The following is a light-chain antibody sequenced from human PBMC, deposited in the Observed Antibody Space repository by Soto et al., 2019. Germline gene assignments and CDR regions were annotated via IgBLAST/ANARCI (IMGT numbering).Light chain of an antibody. Sequence: QSALTQPASVSGSPGQSITISCTGTSSDVGGYSYVSWYQQHPGKAPKLMIYDVSNRPSGVSNRFSGSKSGNTASLTISGLRAEDEADYYCSSYTSSSTVVFGGGTKVTVL. J-gene: IGLJ2*01. V-gene: IGLV2-14*01. CDR3: SSYTSSSTVV. CDR2: DVS. CDR1: SSDVGGYSY.